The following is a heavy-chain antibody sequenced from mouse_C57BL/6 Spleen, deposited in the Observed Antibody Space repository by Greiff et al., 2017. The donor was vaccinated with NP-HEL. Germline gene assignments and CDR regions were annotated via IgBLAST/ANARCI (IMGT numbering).Heavy chain of an antibody. CDR2: ISRGGSYT. J-gene: IGHJ2*01. Sequence: EVQLVESGGDLVKPGASLKLSCAASGFTFSSYGMSWVRQTPDKRLEWVATISRGGSYTYYPDSVKGRFTISRDNAKNTRYLQMSSLKSEDTAMYYWARNDDYDGHYLDDWGQGTTLTVSS. CDR3: ARNDDYDGHYLDD. D-gene: IGHD2-4*01. CDR1: GFTFSSYG. V-gene: IGHV5-6*01.